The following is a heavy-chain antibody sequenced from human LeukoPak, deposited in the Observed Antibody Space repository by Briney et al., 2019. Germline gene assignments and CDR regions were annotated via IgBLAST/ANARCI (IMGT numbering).Heavy chain of an antibody. D-gene: IGHD3-3*01. CDR2: IYYSGST. V-gene: IGHV4-59*01. J-gene: IGHJ4*02. Sequence: SETLSLTCTVSGGSISSYYWSWIRQPPGKGLEWIGHIYYSGSTNYNPSLKSRVTISVDTSKNQSSLKLSSVTAADTAVYYCARGPDFWYPYDYWGQGTLVTVSS. CDR3: ARGPDFWYPYDY. CDR1: GGSISSYY.